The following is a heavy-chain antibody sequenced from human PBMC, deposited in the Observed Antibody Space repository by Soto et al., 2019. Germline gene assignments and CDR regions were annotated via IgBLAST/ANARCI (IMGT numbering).Heavy chain of an antibody. CDR2: ISAYNGNT. D-gene: IGHD3-3*01. J-gene: IGHJ6*02. Sequence: QVQLVQSGAEVKKPGASVKVSCKASGYTFTSYGISWVRQAPGQGLEWMGWISAYNGNTNYAPKLQGRVTMTTDTSTSTAYMELRSLRSDDTAVYYCAREAGYYDFWSGYYRHGMDVWGQGTTVTVSS. CDR1: GYTFTSYG. V-gene: IGHV1-18*04. CDR3: AREAGYYDFWSGYYRHGMDV.